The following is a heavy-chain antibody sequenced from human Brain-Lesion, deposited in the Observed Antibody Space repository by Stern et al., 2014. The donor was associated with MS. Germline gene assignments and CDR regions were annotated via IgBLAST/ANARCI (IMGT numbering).Heavy chain of an antibody. D-gene: IGHD3-10*01. CDR2: IYYRGST. CDR3: AKVWLGELPENPFDY. J-gene: IGHJ4*02. CDR1: GGSISSNSYY. Sequence: VQLVESGPGLVKPSETLSLTCTVSGGSISSNSYYWGWIRQPPGKGLEWIGSIYYRGSTYYNPSLKSRVTLSKDTSKNQFSLHLKSVTAADTAVYFCAKVWLGELPENPFDYWGQGTLVTVSS. V-gene: IGHV4-39*01.